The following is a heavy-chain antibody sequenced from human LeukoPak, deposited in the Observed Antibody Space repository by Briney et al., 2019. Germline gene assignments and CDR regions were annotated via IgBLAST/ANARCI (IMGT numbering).Heavy chain of an antibody. CDR1: DFTFSSYG. V-gene: IGHV3-30*02. J-gene: IGHJ1*01. D-gene: IGHD3-22*01. Sequence: GGSLRLSCAASDFTFSSYGMHWIRQAPGKGLECVAFISHDGTVEKFADSVKGRFTISRDNSKNTLYLQMNSLRAEDTAVYYCARASIPDYFDSSGNYVYFQHWGQGTLVTVSS. CDR2: ISHDGTVE. CDR3: ARASIPDYFDSSGNYVYFQH.